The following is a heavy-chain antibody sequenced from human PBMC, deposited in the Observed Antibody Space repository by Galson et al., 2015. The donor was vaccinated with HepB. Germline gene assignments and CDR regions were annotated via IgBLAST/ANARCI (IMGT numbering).Heavy chain of an antibody. V-gene: IGHV1-69*06. CDR2: IIPIFGTA. D-gene: IGHD4-17*01. CDR3: ARGATVTTVSYYYYYGMDV. CDR1: GGTFSSYA. J-gene: IGHJ6*02. Sequence: SVKVSCKASGGTFSSYAISWVRQAPGQGLEWMGGIIPIFGTANYAQKFQGRVTITADKSTSTAYMELSSLRSEDTAVYYCARGATVTTVSYYYYYGMDVWGQGTTVTVSS.